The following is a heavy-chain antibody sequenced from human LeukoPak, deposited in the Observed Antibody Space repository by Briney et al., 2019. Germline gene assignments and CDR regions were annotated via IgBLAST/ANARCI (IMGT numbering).Heavy chain of an antibody. D-gene: IGHD6-19*01. Sequence: PSETLSLTCTVSGGSISSYYWSWIRQPPGKGLEWIGYIYNTGITKYNPSLKSRVTMSMDTSKNQFSLRLSSVTAADTAVYYCARGGWYSDCWGQGTLVTVSS. J-gene: IGHJ4*02. CDR2: IYNTGIT. CDR3: ARGGWYSDC. V-gene: IGHV4-59*01. CDR1: GGSISSYY.